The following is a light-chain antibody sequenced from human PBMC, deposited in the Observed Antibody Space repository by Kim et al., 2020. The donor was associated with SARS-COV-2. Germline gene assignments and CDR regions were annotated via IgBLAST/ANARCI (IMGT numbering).Light chain of an antibody. V-gene: IGKV1-39*01. CDR2: AAS. J-gene: IGKJ1*01. CDR3: QQSYSTPET. Sequence: AFVGDRVTITCRESESKNVYLNWYQQNPGKAPKLLIYAASTLQSGVPSRFSGSGSGTDFTLTIGSLQPEDFATYYCQQSYSTPETFGQGTKVEIK. CDR1: ESKNVY.